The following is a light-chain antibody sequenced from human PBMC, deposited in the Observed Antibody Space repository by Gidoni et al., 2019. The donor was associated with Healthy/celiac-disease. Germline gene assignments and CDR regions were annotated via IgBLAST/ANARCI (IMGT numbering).Light chain of an antibody. V-gene: IGKV3-15*01. CDR2: GAS. Sequence: EILLTQSPATLSVATGERATPSCRASQSVSSNLDWYQQKPGQAPMLLIYGASTRATGIPARFSGSGSGTEFNLTISSLQSEDFEVYYCQQYNNWPPXTFGPGTKVDIK. J-gene: IGKJ3*01. CDR1: QSVSSN. CDR3: QQYNNWPPXT.